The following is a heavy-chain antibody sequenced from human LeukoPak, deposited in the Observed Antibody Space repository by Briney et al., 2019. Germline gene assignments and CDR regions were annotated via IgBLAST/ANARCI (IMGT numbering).Heavy chain of an antibody. V-gene: IGHV3-21*01. CDR3: AKDLGYDFWSGYQFDY. CDR1: GFTFSSYS. D-gene: IGHD3-3*01. Sequence: GGSLRLSCAASGFTFSSYSMNWVRQAPGKGLEWVSSISSSSSYIYYADSVKGRFTISRDNAKNSLYLRMNSLRAEDTAVYYCAKDLGYDFWSGYQFDYWGQGTLVTVSS. CDR2: ISSSSSYI. J-gene: IGHJ4*02.